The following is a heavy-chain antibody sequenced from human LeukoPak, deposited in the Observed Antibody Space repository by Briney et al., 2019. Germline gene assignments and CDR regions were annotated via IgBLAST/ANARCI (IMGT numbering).Heavy chain of an antibody. CDR3: ARDLPSTIAVAGGGFDY. CDR1: GGSISSYY. CDR2: IYYSGST. V-gene: IGHV4-59*01. J-gene: IGHJ4*02. Sequence: SETLSLTCTVSGGSISSYYWSWIRQPPGKGLEWIGYIYYSGSTNYNPSLKSRVIISVDTSKNQFSLKLSSVTAADTAVYYCARDLPSTIAVAGGGFDYWGQGTLVTVSS. D-gene: IGHD6-19*01.